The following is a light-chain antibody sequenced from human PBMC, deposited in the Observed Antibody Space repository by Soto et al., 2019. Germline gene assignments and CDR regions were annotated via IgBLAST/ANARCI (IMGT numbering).Light chain of an antibody. CDR1: SSDVGKYDR. CDR2: EVI. Sequence: QSALTQPPSVSGSPGQSVTISCTGTSSDVGKYDRVSWYQQHPGTAPKLIIYEVINRPSGVPARFSGSKSGNTASLTISGLQAEDEADYYCSSYMSTSRYVFGAGTKLTVL. CDR3: SSYMSTSRYV. J-gene: IGLJ1*01. V-gene: IGLV2-18*02.